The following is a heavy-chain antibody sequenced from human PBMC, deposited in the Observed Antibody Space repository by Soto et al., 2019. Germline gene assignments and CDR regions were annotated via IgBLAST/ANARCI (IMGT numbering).Heavy chain of an antibody. CDR3: AEGDYYDSSGYYHYGMEV. D-gene: IGHD3-22*01. J-gene: IGHJ6*02. CDR1: GFTFSSYA. CDR2: ISGSGGST. V-gene: IGHV3-23*01. Sequence: PGGSLRLSCAASGFTFSSYAMSWVRQAPGKGLEWVSAISGSGGSTYYADSVKGRFTISRDNSKNTLYLQMNSLRAEDTAVYYCAEGDYYDSSGYYHYGMEVWGQGTTGTVS.